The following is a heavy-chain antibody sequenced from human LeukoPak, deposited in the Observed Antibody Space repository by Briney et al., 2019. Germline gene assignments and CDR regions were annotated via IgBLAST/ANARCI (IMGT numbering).Heavy chain of an antibody. D-gene: IGHD3-16*01. V-gene: IGHV4-34*01. J-gene: IGHJ4*02. Sequence: GSLRLSCAASGITFSDYYMSWIRQAPGKGLEWVGESNDSGGTNYNPSLKSRVTISVDPSKNQFSLKLSSVTAADTAIYYCARHVGKWGWDYWGQGTLVTVSS. CDR3: ARHVGKWGWDY. CDR1: GITFSDYY. CDR2: SNDSGGT.